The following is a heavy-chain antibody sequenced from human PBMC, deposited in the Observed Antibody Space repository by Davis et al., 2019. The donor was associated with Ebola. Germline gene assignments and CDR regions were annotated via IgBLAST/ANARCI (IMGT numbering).Heavy chain of an antibody. CDR3: SSKGHRQSYLLHDY. J-gene: IGHJ4*02. D-gene: IGHD3-10*01. CDR1: GYTFNDYW. Sequence: GEFLKTSCQAPGYTFNDYWTAWAPQLPGKGLEWMGHFHPGTSDLRYSPSFQGQIALTVDWSINTANLHWNSMQASDTAIYYCSSKGHRQSYLLHDYWGQGTLVTISS. V-gene: IGHV5-51*02. CDR2: FHPGTSDL.